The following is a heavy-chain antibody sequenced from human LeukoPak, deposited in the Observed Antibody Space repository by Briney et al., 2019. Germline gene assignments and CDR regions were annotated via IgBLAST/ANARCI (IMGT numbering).Heavy chain of an antibody. Sequence: GESLKISCKGSGYSFTSYWIGWVRQTPGKGLEWMGIIYPGDSDTRYSPSFQGQVTISADTSISTAYLQRSSLKASDTAMYYCARCSTSCYYFDYWGQGTLVTVSS. J-gene: IGHJ4*02. CDR1: GYSFTSYW. V-gene: IGHV5-51*01. CDR3: ARCSTSCYYFDY. CDR2: IYPGDSDT. D-gene: IGHD2-2*01.